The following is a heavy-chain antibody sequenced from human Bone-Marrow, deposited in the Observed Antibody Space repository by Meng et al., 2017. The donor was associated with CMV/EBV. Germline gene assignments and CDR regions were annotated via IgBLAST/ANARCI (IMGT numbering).Heavy chain of an antibody. J-gene: IGHJ6*02. CDR1: GFTFSSYW. D-gene: IGHD6-13*01. Sequence: GASLKISCAASGFTFSSYWMHWVRQPPGKGLVWVSRINSDGSSTSYADSVKGRFTISRDNAKNTLYLQMNSLRAEDTAVYYCARDLSIWAAGYGMDVWGQGTTVTVSS. CDR3: ARDLSIWAAGYGMDV. CDR2: INSDGSST. V-gene: IGHV3-74*01.